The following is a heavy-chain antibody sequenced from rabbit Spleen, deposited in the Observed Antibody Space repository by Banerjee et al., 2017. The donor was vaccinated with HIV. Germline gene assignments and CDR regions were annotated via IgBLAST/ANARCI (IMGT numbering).Heavy chain of an antibody. CDR1: GFDFSNYG. CDR2: IEPIFGNT. J-gene: IGHJ4*01. CDR3: ARDGYSRGWGIILYYFNL. D-gene: IGHD4-1*01. V-gene: IGHV1S47*01. Sequence: QEQLVESGGGLVQPGGSLKLSCKASGFDFSNYGVSWVRQAPGKGLEWIGYIEPIFGNTYCANWVNGRFTISSHNAQNTLYLQLSGLTAADTATYFCARDGYSRGWGIILYYFNLWGPGTLVTVS.